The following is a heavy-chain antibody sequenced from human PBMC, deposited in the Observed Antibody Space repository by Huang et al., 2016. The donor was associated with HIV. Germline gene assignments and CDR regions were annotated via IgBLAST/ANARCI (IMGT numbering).Heavy chain of an antibody. CDR2: IRNDGMKK. D-gene: IGHD3-22*01. Sequence: VQLIESGGGVVQPGKSLRLSCATSGFILSNYGMHWVRQAQGKGLKWVAFIRNDGMKKNYADSVRGRFTVGRYNANNTLFLQMSSLRVDDTAVYYCARGDYYDSSGYHPGHFDYWGQGILVTVSS. CDR3: ARGDYYDSSGYHPGHFDY. CDR1: GFILSNYG. V-gene: IGHV3-33*04. J-gene: IGHJ4*02.